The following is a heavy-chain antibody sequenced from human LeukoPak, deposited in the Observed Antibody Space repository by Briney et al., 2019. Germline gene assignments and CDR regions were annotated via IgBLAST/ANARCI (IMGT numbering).Heavy chain of an antibody. D-gene: IGHD6-19*01. J-gene: IGHJ4*02. Sequence: KPSETLSLTCTVSGGSISSNSYYWGWIRQPPGKGLEWIGSIYYSGSTYYNPSLKSRVTISVDTSKNQFSLKLSSVTAADTAVYYCASWYSSGWYFDYWGQGTLVTVSS. V-gene: IGHV4-39*01. CDR2: IYYSGST. CDR1: GGSISSNSYY. CDR3: ASWYSSGWYFDY.